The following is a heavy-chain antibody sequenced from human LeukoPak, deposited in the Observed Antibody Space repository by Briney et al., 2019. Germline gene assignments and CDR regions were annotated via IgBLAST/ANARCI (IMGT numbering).Heavy chain of an antibody. CDR2: INHSGST. D-gene: IGHD3-10*01. Sequence: SETLSLTCAVYGGSFSGYYWSWIRQPPGKGLEWIGEINHSGSTNYNPSLKSRVTISVDTSKNQFSLKLSSVTAADTAVYHCARVGGSQIPLSVFDVWGQGQGSPSLQ. J-gene: IGHJ3*01. CDR3: ARVGGSQIPLSVFDV. V-gene: IGHV4-34*01. CDR1: GGSFSGYY.